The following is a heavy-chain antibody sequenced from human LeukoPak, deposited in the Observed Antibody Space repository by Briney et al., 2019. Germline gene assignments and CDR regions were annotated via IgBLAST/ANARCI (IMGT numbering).Heavy chain of an antibody. Sequence: GGSLRLSCAASGFTFSSYSMNWVRQAPGKGLEWVSSISSSSSYIYYADSVKGRFTISRDNAKNSLYLQMNSLRAEDTAVYYCARDGDGVYQRLSDFDYWGQGTLVTVSS. CDR2: ISSSSSYI. V-gene: IGHV3-21*01. CDR3: ARDGDGVYQRLSDFDY. CDR1: GFTFSSYS. D-gene: IGHD6-25*01. J-gene: IGHJ4*02.